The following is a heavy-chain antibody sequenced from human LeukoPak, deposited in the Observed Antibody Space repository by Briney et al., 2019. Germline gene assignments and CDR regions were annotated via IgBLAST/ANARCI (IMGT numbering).Heavy chain of an antibody. CDR3: ARYCSSTSAKNFDY. CDR1: GGSISSGDYY. CDR2: TYYSGST. Sequence: PSQTLSLTCTVSGGSISSGDYYWSWIRQPPGKGLEWIGYTYYSGSTYYNPSLKGRVTISVDTSKNQFSLKLSSVTAADTAVYYCARYCSSTSAKNFDYWGQGTLVTVSS. J-gene: IGHJ4*02. D-gene: IGHD2-2*01. V-gene: IGHV4-30-4*01.